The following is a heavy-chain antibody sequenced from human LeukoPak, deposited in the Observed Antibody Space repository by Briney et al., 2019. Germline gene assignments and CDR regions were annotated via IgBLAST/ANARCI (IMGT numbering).Heavy chain of an antibody. CDR3: ASHQHGQRIFDY. D-gene: IGHD2-15*01. J-gene: IGHJ4*02. Sequence: SETLSLTRTVSGGSISSSSYYWGWIRQPPGKGLEWIGSIYYSGSTYYNPSLKSRVTISVDTSKNQFSLKLSSVTAADTAVYYCASHQHGQRIFDYWGQGTLVTVSS. CDR1: GGSISSSSYY. CDR2: IYYSGST. V-gene: IGHV4-39*01.